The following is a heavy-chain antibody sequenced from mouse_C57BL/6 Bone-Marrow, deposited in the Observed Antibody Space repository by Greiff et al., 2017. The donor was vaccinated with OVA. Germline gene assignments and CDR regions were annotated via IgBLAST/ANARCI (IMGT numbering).Heavy chain of an antibody. CDR3: TRPYYYYGTTWFAY. Sequence: VQLQQSGAELVKPGASVKLSCKASGYTFTSYWMHWVKQRPGRGLEWIGRIDPNSGGTKYNEKFKGKATLTVDKPSSTAYMQLSSLTSEDSAAYYFTRPYYYYGTTWFAYWGQGTLVTVSA. J-gene: IGHJ3*01. D-gene: IGHD1-1*01. CDR1: GYTFTSYW. V-gene: IGHV1-72*01. CDR2: IDPNSGGT.